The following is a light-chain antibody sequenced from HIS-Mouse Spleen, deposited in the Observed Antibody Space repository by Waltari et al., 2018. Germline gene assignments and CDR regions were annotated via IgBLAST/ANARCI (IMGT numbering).Light chain of an antibody. J-gene: IGLJ2*01. Sequence: SYVLTQPPSVSVAPGKTARITCGGNHIGSNSVHWYQQKPGQAPVLVVYEDSDRPSGIPERFSGSNSGNTATLTISRVEAGDEADYYCQVWDSSSDHVVFGGGTKLTVL. CDR1: HIGSNS. CDR2: EDS. V-gene: IGLV3-21*03. CDR3: QVWDSSSDHVV.